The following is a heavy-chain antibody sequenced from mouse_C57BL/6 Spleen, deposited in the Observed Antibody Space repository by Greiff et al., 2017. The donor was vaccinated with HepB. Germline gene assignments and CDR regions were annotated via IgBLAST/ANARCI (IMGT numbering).Heavy chain of an antibody. CDR2: INPSNGGT. D-gene: IGHD2-5*01. CDR1: GYTFTSYW. V-gene: IGHV1-53*01. J-gene: IGHJ3*01. CDR3: AKGDSNYETWFAY. Sequence: QVQLQQPGAELVKPGASVKLSCKASGYTFTSYWMHWVKQRPGQGLEWIGNINPSNGGTNYNEKFKSKATLTVDKSSSTAYMQLSSLTSEDSAVYYCAKGDSNYETWFAYWGQGTLVTVSA.